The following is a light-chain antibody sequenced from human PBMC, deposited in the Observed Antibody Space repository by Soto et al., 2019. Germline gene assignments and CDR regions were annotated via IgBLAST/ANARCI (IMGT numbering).Light chain of an antibody. J-gene: IGKJ5*01. CDR3: QQYNNWPIT. Sequence: EIVMTQSPATLSVVPWEIATLSCRASQSISNHLAWYQQKPGQAPRLLIYGASTRATGIPARFSGSGSGTEFTLTISSLQSEDFAVYYCQQYNNWPITFGQGTRLEIK. CDR1: QSISNH. V-gene: IGKV3-15*01. CDR2: GAS.